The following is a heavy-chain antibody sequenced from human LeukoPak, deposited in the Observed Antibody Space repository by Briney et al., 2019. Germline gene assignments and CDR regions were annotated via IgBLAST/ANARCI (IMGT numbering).Heavy chain of an antibody. CDR1: GGSFSGYY. Sequence: PSETLSLTCAVYGGSFSGYYWSWIRQPPGKGLEWIGEINHSGSTNYNPSLKSRVTISVDTSKNQFSLKLSSVTAADTAVYYCARDDWKLFYRGIAVAGPNYYYYYMDVWGKGTTVTVSS. V-gene: IGHV4-34*01. D-gene: IGHD6-19*01. CDR3: ARDDWKLFYRGIAVAGPNYYYYYMDV. J-gene: IGHJ6*03. CDR2: INHSGST.